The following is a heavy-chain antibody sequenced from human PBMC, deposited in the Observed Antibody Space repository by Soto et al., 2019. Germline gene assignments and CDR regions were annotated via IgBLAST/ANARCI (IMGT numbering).Heavy chain of an antibody. D-gene: IGHD7-27*01. J-gene: IGHJ6*02. CDR3: ARDEAVKLGLDYYYGMDV. CDR1: GGTFSSYT. Sequence: QVQLVQSGAEVKKPGSSVKVSCKASGGTFSSYTISWVRQAPGQGLEWMGRIIPILGIANYAQKFQGRVTITADKTTSTAYMDLSSLRSEDTAVYYCARDEAVKLGLDYYYGMDVWGQGTTVTDSS. CDR2: IIPILGIA. V-gene: IGHV1-69*08.